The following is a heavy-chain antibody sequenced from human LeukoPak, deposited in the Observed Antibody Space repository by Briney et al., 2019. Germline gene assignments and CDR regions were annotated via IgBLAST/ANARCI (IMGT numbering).Heavy chain of an antibody. CDR3: ARGEYSGYRGYYYYYYGMDV. CDR2: IIPIFGTI. CDR1: GGTFSSYA. J-gene: IGHJ6*04. D-gene: IGHD5-12*01. V-gene: IGHV1-69*13. Sequence: ASVKVSCKASGGTFSSYAISWVRQAPGPGLEWMGGIIPIFGTISYAQKFQGRVTITADESTSTAYMELSSLRSEDTAVYYCARGEYSGYRGYYYYYYGMDVWGKGTTVTVSS.